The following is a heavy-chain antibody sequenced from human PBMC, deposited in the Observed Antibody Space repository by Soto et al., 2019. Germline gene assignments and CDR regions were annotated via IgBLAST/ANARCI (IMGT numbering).Heavy chain of an antibody. CDR2: INPNSGGT. CDR3: AREGQLERLLSADAFDI. D-gene: IGHD1-1*01. V-gene: IGHV1-2*04. Sequence: ASVKVSCKASGYTFTGYYMHWVRQAPGQVLEWMGWINPNSGGTNYAQKFQGWVTMTRDTSISTTYMELSRLRSDDTAVYYCAREGQLERLLSADAFDIWGQGPMVTVS. CDR1: GYTFTGYY. J-gene: IGHJ3*02.